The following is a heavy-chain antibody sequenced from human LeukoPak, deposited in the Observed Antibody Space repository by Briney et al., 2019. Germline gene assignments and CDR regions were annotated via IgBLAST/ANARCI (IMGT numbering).Heavy chain of an antibody. CDR2: IIANGQAT. CDR3: ARDPYNTILYRLAY. Sequence: GGSLRLSCAVSGFAFGTYAMSWVRQAPGVGLECVSSIIANGQATYYADSVEGRFTISRDNSKNTLYLQLNSLRAEDTATYYCARDPYNTILYRLAYWGQGTLVTVSS. V-gene: IGHV3-23*01. CDR1: GFAFGTYA. J-gene: IGHJ4*02. D-gene: IGHD3-10*01.